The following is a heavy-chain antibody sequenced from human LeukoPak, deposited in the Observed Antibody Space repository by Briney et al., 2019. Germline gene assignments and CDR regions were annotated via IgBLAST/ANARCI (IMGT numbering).Heavy chain of an antibody. CDR2: ISGSGGST. CDR1: GFTFSSYA. V-gene: IGHV3-23*01. CDR3: AREGMHRDGYNYFDY. J-gene: IGHJ4*02. Sequence: GGSLRLSCAASGFTFSSYAMSWVRQAPGKGLEWVSAISGSGGSTYYADSVKGRFTISRDNSKNTLYLQMNSLRAEGTAVYYCAREGMHRDGYNYFDYWGQGTLVTVSS. D-gene: IGHD5-24*01.